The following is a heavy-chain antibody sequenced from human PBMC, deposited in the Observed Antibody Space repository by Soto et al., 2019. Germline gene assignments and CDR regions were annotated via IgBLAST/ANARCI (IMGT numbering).Heavy chain of an antibody. V-gene: IGHV1-18*01. J-gene: IGHJ4*02. CDR1: GYTFPNYG. D-gene: IGHD5-12*01. Sequence: ASVKVSCKASGYTFPNYGINWVRQAPGQGLEWMGWISAFNGKTIYAQRFQGKFTMTTDTSATIAYMALRSLESDDTAVYYCARGQGGNGYDLQIDHWGQGTLVTVSS. CDR3: ARGQGGNGYDLQIDH. CDR2: ISAFNGKT.